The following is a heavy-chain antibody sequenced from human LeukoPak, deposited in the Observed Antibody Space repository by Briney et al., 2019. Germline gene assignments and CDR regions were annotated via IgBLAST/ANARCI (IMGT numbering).Heavy chain of an antibody. CDR2: ISAYNGNT. CDR1: GYTFTSYG. J-gene: IGHJ4*02. V-gene: IGHV1-18*04. Sequence: GASVKVSCKASGYTFTSYGISWVQQAPGQGLEWMGWISAYNGNTNYAQKLQGRVTMTTDTSTSTAYMELRSLRSDDTAVYYCARAAGYCSSTSCYVFDYWGQGTLVTVSS. D-gene: IGHD2-2*01. CDR3: ARAAGYCSSTSCYVFDY.